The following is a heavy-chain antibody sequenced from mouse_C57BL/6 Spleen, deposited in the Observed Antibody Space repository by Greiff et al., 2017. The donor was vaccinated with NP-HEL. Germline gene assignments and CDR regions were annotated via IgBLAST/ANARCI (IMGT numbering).Heavy chain of an antibody. J-gene: IGHJ1*03. CDR2: IYPGDGDT. CDR1: GYAFSSSW. D-gene: IGHD1-1*01. Sequence: QVQLQQSGPELVKPGASVKISCKASGYAFSSSWMNWVKQRPGKGLEWIGRIYPGDGDTNYNGKFKGKATLTADKSSSTAYMQLSSLTSEDSAVYFCARSGYYGSSYWYFDVWGTGTTVTVSS. V-gene: IGHV1-82*01. CDR3: ARSGYYGSSYWYFDV.